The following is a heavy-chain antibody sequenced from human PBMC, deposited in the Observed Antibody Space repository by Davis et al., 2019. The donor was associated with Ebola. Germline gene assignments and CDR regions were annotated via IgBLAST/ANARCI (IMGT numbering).Heavy chain of an antibody. J-gene: IGHJ4*02. V-gene: IGHV1-69*06. CDR2: IIPIFGTA. D-gene: IGHD2-21*01. CDR3: ARASHCGGDCYSDY. Sequence: AASVTVSCLASRYTFTSYYIHWVRQAPGQGLEWLGGIIPIFGTANYEQKFQGRVTITADKSTSTAYMELSSLRSEDTAVYYCARASHCGGDCYSDYWGQGTLVTVSS. CDR1: RYTFTSYY.